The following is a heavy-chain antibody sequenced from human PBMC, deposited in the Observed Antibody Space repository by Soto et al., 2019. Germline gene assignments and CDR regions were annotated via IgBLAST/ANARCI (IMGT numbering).Heavy chain of an antibody. CDR3: ASAISSGGRFSAMDV. Sequence: QVQLVQSGAEVKKPGSSVRVSCKASGGTFSSNTLSWVRQAPGQGLEWMGRITPVLDMADYEQKFQDRLTITADKSTTTVYMALGSLRSEDTAIYYCASAISSGGRFSAMDVWGQGTTVTVSS. CDR2: ITPVLDMA. J-gene: IGHJ6*02. D-gene: IGHD3-16*01. V-gene: IGHV1-69*02. CDR1: GGTFSSNT.